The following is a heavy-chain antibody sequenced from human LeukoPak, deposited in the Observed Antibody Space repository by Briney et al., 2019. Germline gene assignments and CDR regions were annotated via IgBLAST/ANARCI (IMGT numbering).Heavy chain of an antibody. CDR1: GFTFDVYA. CDR3: AKDMSPTSFGVSNA. Sequence: QPGRSLRLSCAPSGFTFDVYAMHWVRPAPGGGMEWVSCISWNIGNIGYADSVKGRFTISRDNAKNTLYLQMNSLRAEDMALYYCAKDMSPTSFGVSNAWGQGTLVTVSS. J-gene: IGHJ5*02. D-gene: IGHD3-3*01. CDR2: ISWNIGNI. V-gene: IGHV3-9*03.